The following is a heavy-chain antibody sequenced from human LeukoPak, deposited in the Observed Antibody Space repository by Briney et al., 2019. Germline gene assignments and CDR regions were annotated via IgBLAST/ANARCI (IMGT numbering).Heavy chain of an antibody. V-gene: IGHV4-39*07. CDR1: GVSISSSSYY. CDR2: IYYSGST. CDR3: ARLIWFDP. D-gene: IGHD3-16*01. J-gene: IGHJ5*02. Sequence: SETLSLTCTVSGVSISSSSYYWGWIRQPPGKGLEWIGSIYYSGSTYYNPSLKSRVTISVDTSKNQFSLKLSSVTAADTAVYYCARLIWFDPWGQGTLVTVSS.